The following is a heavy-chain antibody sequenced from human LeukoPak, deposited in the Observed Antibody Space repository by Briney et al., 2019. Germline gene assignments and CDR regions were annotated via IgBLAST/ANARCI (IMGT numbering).Heavy chain of an antibody. CDR3: ATSGVRFLEWLLPNTYYYYYGMDV. CDR1: GYTFTGYY. D-gene: IGHD3-3*01. V-gene: IGHV1-2*02. J-gene: IGHJ6*02. CDR2: INHNSGGT. Sequence: GASVSVSCKASGYTFTGYYMHWVRQAPGQGLEGRGWINHNSGGTNYAQKFHGRVTMTRDTSISTPYMELSSLRSDDTAVYYCATSGVRFLEWLLPNTYYYYYGMDVWGQGTTVTVSS.